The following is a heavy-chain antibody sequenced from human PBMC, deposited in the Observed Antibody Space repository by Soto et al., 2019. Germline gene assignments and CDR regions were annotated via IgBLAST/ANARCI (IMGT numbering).Heavy chain of an antibody. CDR1: GYSFTGYF. CDR2: IIPNSGAT. V-gene: IGHV1-2*02. D-gene: IGHD6-13*01. Sequence: QVQLVQSGAEVKKPGASVKVSCRASGYSFTGYFMHWVRQAPGQGLEWMGWIIPNSGATNYAQKFQGRVTMTRDTSISTAYMELSSLTSDDPAMYYCARDEAATGTGFDPWGQGTLVIVSS. CDR3: ARDEAATGTGFDP. J-gene: IGHJ5*02.